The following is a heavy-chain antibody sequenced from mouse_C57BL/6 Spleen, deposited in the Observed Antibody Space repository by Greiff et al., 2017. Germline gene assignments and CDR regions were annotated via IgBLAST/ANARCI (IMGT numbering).Heavy chain of an antibody. V-gene: IGHV1-55*01. D-gene: IGHD2-4*01. Sequence: QVQLQQPGAELVKPGASVKMSCKASGYTFTSYWITWVKQRPGQGLEWIGGIYPGSGSTNYNEKFKSKATLTVDTSSSTAYMQLSSLTSEDSAVYYCARGVYYDPWYFDVWGTGTTVTVSS. CDR3: ARGVYYDPWYFDV. CDR2: IYPGSGST. CDR1: GYTFTSYW. J-gene: IGHJ1*03.